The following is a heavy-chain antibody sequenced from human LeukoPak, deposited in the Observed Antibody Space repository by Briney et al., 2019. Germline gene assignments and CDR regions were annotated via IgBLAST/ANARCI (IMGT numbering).Heavy chain of an antibody. J-gene: IGHJ4*02. CDR2: MCYSGST. Sequence: SETLSLTCTVSGASISSYYWSWIRQPPGKGLEWIGFMCYSGSTNYNPSIKSRVTISVDTSKNQFSLKLSSVTAADTAVYYCARGDYGDYVNWGQGTLVTVSS. CDR3: ARGDYGDYVN. D-gene: IGHD4-17*01. V-gene: IGHV4-59*01. CDR1: GASISSYY.